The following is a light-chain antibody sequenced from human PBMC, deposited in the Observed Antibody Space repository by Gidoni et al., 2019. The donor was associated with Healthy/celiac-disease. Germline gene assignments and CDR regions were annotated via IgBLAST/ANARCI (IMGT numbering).Light chain of an antibody. V-gene: IGKV3-11*01. Sequence: IVFTQSPSTLSLSPGERATLTCRASQIVSSYLSWYQQKPGQAPRLLIYDASNSATGIAARFSGSGSGTDFTLTISSLEPEDFAVYYCQQRSNWPQFTFXPXTKVDIK. CDR3: QQRSNWPQFT. J-gene: IGKJ3*01. CDR2: DAS. CDR1: QIVSSY.